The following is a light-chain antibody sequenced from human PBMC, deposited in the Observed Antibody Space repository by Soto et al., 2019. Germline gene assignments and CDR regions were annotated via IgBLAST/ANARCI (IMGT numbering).Light chain of an antibody. J-gene: IGKJ2*01. Sequence: DIQMTQSPSTLSASVGDRVNITCRASQSVSNWLAWYQQKPGKAPKFLIYDASSLQSGVPSRFSGSGSGTEFTLTISCLQPDDFATYYCQQYNSHVTFGQGTKLEIK. V-gene: IGKV1-5*01. CDR3: QQYNSHVT. CDR2: DAS. CDR1: QSVSNW.